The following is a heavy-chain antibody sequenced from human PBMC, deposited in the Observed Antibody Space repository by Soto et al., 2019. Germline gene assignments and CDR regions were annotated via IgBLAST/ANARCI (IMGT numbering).Heavy chain of an antibody. J-gene: IGHJ4*02. CDR3: AKGGARTSAGPSFDY. CDR2: ISGSGGST. CDR1: GFTFSSYA. V-gene: IGHV3-23*01. Sequence: ESGGGLVQPGGSLRLSCAASGFTFSSYAMSWVRQAPGKGLEWVSGISGSGGSTYYADSVKGRFTISRDNSKNTLYLQMNSLRAEDTAVYYCAKGGARTSAGPSFDYWGQGTLVTVSS. D-gene: IGHD6-19*01.